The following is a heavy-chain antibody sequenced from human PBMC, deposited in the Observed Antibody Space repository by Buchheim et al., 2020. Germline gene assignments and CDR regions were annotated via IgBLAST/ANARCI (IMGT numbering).Heavy chain of an antibody. J-gene: IGHJ4*02. D-gene: IGHD1-7*01. CDR2: TSPDARST. CDR1: GFTFTTHW. V-gene: IGHV3-74*01. CDR3: TRGASGNFGLFGF. Sequence: EVQLVESGGGLVQPGGSLRLSCVASGFTFTTHWMHWVRQAPGKGLVWVSRTSPDARSTTYADSVKGRFTISRDNAKNTVSLQMNSLRGEDTAVYYCTRGASGNFGLFGFWGQGTL.